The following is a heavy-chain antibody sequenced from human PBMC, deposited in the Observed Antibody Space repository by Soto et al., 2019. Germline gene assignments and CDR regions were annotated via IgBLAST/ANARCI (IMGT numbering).Heavy chain of an antibody. CDR3: AGVPSP. CDR2: IYHSGST. CDR1: GGSISSGGYS. J-gene: IGHJ5*02. Sequence: QLQLQESGSGLVKPSQTLSLTCAVSGGSISSGGYSWSWIRQPPGKGLEWIGYIYHSGSTYYNPAPTRRATISVDRSKAPFSLKLSSVTAAATAVYYCAGVPSPWCQGTLVTVSS. V-gene: IGHV4-30-2*01.